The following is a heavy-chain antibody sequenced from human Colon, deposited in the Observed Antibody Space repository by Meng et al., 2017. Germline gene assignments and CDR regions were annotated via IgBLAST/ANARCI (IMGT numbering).Heavy chain of an antibody. D-gene: IGHD3-10*01. V-gene: IGHV4-59*08. CDR2: IYYSGRT. J-gene: IGHJ4*02. Sequence: QVQLQESGPGLGKPAEALSLTGTVSGGAITSYYWSWIRQPPGKGLEWIGHIYYSGRTDYSPSLKSRVTISVDTSKNQFSLRLSPVTAADTAVYYCGRHLYGSGSQPIDYWGQGTLVTVSS. CDR1: GGAITSYY. CDR3: GRHLYGSGSQPIDY.